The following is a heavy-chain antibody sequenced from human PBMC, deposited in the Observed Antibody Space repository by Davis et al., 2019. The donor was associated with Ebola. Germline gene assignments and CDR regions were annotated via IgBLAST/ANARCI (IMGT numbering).Heavy chain of an antibody. Sequence: ASVKVSCKASGYTFAKFPMHWVRQAPGQRLEWMGWINAGNGNTKYSQKFQGRVTITRDTFAGTAYMELSSLRSEDTAVYYCARDTGDSSGYYSSFIYGMDVWGQGTTVTVSS. D-gene: IGHD3-22*01. V-gene: IGHV1-3*01. CDR1: GYTFAKFP. CDR3: ARDTGDSSGYYSSFIYGMDV. J-gene: IGHJ6*02. CDR2: INAGNGNT.